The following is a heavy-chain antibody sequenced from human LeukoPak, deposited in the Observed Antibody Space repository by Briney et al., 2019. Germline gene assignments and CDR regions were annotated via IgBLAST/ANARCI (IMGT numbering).Heavy chain of an antibody. CDR2: ISGSGGST. J-gene: IGHJ4*02. D-gene: IGHD3-10*01. CDR1: GFSFDDYG. V-gene: IGHV3-23*01. Sequence: PGGSLRLSCAASGFSFDDYGMSWVRQAPGKGLEWVSAISGSGGSTYYADSVKGRFSISRDNSKITLFLQMNSLRGEDTAVYYCAKAVAELISGRPDYWGQGTLVTVSS. CDR3: AKAVAELISGRPDY.